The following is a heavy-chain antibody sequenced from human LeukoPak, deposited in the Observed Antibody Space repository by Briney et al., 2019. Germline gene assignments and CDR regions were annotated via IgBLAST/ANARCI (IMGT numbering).Heavy chain of an antibody. J-gene: IGHJ6*02. Sequence: PSETLSLTCAVYGGSLSGYYWSWIRQPPGKGLEWIGEINHSGSTKYNPSLKIRVTISVDTSKNQFSLKLSSVTAADTAVYYCARARFEVYTVRSFYYGMDVWGQGTTVTVSS. D-gene: IGHD2-2*02. CDR2: INHSGST. CDR1: GGSLSGYY. CDR3: ARARFEVYTVRSFYYGMDV. V-gene: IGHV4-34*01.